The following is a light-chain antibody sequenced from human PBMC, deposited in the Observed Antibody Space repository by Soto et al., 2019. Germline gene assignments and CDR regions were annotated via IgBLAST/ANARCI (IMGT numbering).Light chain of an antibody. CDR1: QNIRNY. J-gene: IGKJ1*01. CDR3: QQSYSTPPWT. Sequence: DIQMTQSPSSLSASVGDRVTITCRASQNIRNYLNWYQQKPGKAPKLLIYAASSLQSGVPSRSSGSGSGTDFTLTISSLQPEDFATYYCQQSYSTPPWTFGQGTKVDIK. V-gene: IGKV1-39*01. CDR2: AAS.